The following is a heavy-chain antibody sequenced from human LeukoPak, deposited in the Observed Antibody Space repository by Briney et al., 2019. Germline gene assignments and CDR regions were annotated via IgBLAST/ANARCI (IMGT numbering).Heavy chain of an antibody. CDR2: ISYDGSNK. J-gene: IGHJ5*02. CDR1: GFTFSSYA. V-gene: IGHV3-30-3*01. Sequence: GGSLRLSCAASGFTFSSYAMHWVRQAPGKGLEWVAVISYDGSNKYYADSVKGRFTISRDNSKNTLYLQMNSLRAEDTAVYYYAKVTYCSSTSCYIYWFDPWGQGTLVTVSS. D-gene: IGHD2-2*02. CDR3: AKVTYCSSTSCYIYWFDP.